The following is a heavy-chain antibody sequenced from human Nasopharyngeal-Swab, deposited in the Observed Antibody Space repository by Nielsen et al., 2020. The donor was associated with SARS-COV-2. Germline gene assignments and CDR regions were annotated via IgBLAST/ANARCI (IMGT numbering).Heavy chain of an antibody. D-gene: IGHD3-3*01. CDR3: ARDPSLTTIFGVVIIRGYYFDY. CDR1: GYTFTSHA. J-gene: IGHJ4*02. V-gene: IGHV7-4-1*02. Sequence: ASVKVSCKASGYTFTSHARNWVRQAPAQGLEWMGWINTNTGNPTYAQGFTGRFVFSLDTSVSTAYLQISRLKAEDTAVYYCARDPSLTTIFGVVIIRGYYFDYWGQGTLVTVSS. CDR2: INTNTGNP.